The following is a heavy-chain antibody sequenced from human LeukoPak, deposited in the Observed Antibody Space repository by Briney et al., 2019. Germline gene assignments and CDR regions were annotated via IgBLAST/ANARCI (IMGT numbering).Heavy chain of an antibody. J-gene: IGHJ4*02. CDR1: GFTISSYS. D-gene: IGHD2-2*01. CDR2: ICSSSSYI. Sequence: GRSLRLSCAASGFTISSYSMNWVRQAPGKGLEWVSSICSSSSYIYYADAVKGRFTISRDNAKNSLYLQMNSLRAEDTAVYHCARGAGYCSSTNCHLWFDYWGQGTLVTVSS. CDR3: ARGAGYCSSTNCHLWFDY. V-gene: IGHV3-21*01.